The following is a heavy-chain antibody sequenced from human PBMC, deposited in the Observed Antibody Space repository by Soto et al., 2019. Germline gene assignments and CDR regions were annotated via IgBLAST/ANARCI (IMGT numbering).Heavy chain of an antibody. CDR1: GFIFSNYV. J-gene: IGHJ4*02. CDR2: ISDSGGTS. CDR3: AKRPRALLTFDY. Sequence: EVQLVDSGGGLAQPGGSLRLSCAASGFIFSNYVMSWVRQAPGKGLEWVSSISDSGGTSYYADPVKGRFTISRDNSKNTLYLQMNSLRAEDTAIYYCAKRPRALLTFDYWGQGTLVTVSS. V-gene: IGHV3-23*04. D-gene: IGHD1-26*01.